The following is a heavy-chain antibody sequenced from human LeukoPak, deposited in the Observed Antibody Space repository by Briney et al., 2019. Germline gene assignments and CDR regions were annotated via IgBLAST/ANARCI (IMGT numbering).Heavy chain of an antibody. D-gene: IGHD6-19*01. CDR1: GGSISSGGYS. Sequence: KTSETLSLTCAVSGGSISSGGYSWSWIRQPPGKGLEWIGYIYHSGSTYYNPSLKSRVTISVDRSKNQFSLKLSSVTAADTAVCYCARGVSSGWVAYFDYWGQGTLVTVSS. J-gene: IGHJ4*02. V-gene: IGHV4-30-2*01. CDR2: IYHSGST. CDR3: ARGVSSGWVAYFDY.